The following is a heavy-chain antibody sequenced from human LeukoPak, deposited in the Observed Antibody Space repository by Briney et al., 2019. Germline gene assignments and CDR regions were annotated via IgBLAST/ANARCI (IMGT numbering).Heavy chain of an antibody. D-gene: IGHD5-24*01. V-gene: IGHV4-38-2*02. Sequence: SDTLSLICTVSGYSISSGYYWGWIRPPPGKGLEWIGSIYHSGGTYYNPSLKSRVTISVDTSKNQFSLKLSSVTAADTAVYYCARVKGWPPGWFDPWGQGTLVTVSS. J-gene: IGHJ5*02. CDR3: ARVKGWPPGWFDP. CDR1: GYSISSGYY. CDR2: IYHSGGT.